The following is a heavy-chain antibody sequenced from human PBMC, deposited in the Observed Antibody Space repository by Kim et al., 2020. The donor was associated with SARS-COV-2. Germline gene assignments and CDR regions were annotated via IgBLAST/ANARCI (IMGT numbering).Heavy chain of an antibody. Sequence: GGSLRLSCAASGFTFSRYSMAWVRQAPGKGLEWVSSISDIGGSLYYADSVKGRSTISRDNSKNTMYLHMNSLRVEDTAIYYCVKGCTYCRTNWFCSWGQGTLVIVSS. CDR1: GFTFSRYS. CDR3: VKGCTYCRTNWFCS. D-gene: IGHD1-26*01. J-gene: IGHJ5*01. CDR2: ISDIGGSL. V-gene: IGHV3-23*01.